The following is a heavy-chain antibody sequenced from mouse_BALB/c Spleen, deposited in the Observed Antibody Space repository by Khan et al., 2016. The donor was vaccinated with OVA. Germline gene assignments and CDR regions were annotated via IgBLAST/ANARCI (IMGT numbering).Heavy chain of an antibody. Sequence: EVELVESGPELVKPGASVKMSCKASGYTFTSYVMHWVRQKPGQGLEWIGYIYPYNDDTKYNEKIKGKATLTSDKSSSTAYMELSSLTSEDSAAYYCARNYRYDVYFDYWGQGTTLTVSS. CDR1: GYTFTSYV. D-gene: IGHD2-14*01. J-gene: IGHJ2*01. CDR2: IYPYNDDT. CDR3: ARNYRYDVYFDY. V-gene: IGHV1S136*01.